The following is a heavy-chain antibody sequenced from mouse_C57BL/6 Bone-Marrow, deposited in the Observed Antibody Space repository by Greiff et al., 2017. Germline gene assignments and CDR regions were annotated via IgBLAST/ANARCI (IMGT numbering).Heavy chain of an antibody. J-gene: IGHJ1*03. V-gene: IGHV5-12*01. D-gene: IGHD4-1*01. CDR3: AREVTGDPYWYFDV. CDR2: ISNGGGST. CDR1: GFTFSDYY. Sequence: EVKVEESGGGLVQPGGSLKLSCAASGFTFSDYYMYWVRQTPEKRLEWVAYISNGGGSTYYPDTVKGRFTISRDNAKNTLYLQMSRLKSEDTAMYYCAREVTGDPYWYFDVWGTGTTVTVSS.